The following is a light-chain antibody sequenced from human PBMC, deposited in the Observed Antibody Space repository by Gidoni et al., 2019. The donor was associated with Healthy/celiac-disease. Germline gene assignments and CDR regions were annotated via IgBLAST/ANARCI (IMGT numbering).Light chain of an antibody. V-gene: IGKV3-20*01. J-gene: IGKJ2*01. CDR3: QQYGSSPPYT. Sequence: EIVLTQSPGTLSLSPGERATLACRASQRVSSSYLAWYQQKPGQAPRLRIDGASSRATGIPIRRLEPEEFAVYYCQQYGSSPPYTFGQGTKLEIK. CDR2: GAS. CDR1: QRVSSSY.